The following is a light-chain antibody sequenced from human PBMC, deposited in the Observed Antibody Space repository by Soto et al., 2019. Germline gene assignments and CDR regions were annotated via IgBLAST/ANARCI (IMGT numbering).Light chain of an antibody. CDR2: GAS. V-gene: IGKV3-15*01. Sequence: EIVMTQSPATLSVSPGERATLSCRASQSVSSNLAGYQQKPGQAPRLLIYGASTRATGIPARFSGSGSGTDFTLTISSLQSEDFAIYFCKQYNNWPPDRTFGQGTKVEIK. CDR1: QSVSSN. J-gene: IGKJ1*01. CDR3: KQYNNWPPDRT.